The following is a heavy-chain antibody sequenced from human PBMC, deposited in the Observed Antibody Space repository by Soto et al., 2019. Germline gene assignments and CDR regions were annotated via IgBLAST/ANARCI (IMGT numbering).Heavy chain of an antibody. J-gene: IGHJ4*02. CDR2: IKSKTDGGTK. CDR3: TTYGDKYY. Sequence: EVQLVESGGGLVKPGGSLRLSCAASGFTFSNAWMTWVRQAPGKGLEWVARIKSKTDGGTKDYAAPVKGRFTISRDDTKNTLYLQMNSLKAEDTAVYYCTTYGDKYYLGQGTLVTVSS. V-gene: IGHV3-15*07. CDR1: GFTFSNAW. D-gene: IGHD3-10*01.